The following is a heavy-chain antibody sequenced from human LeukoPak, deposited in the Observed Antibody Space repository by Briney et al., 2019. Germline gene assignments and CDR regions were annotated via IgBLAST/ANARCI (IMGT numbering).Heavy chain of an antibody. CDR3: ARHVLAVAGDYYYYYMDV. J-gene: IGHJ6*03. D-gene: IGHD6-19*01. Sequence: GESLKISCKGSGYNFTNYWIGWVRQMPGKGLEWMGIIYPGDSDTRYSPSFQGQVTISADKSISTAYLQWSSLKASDTAMYYCARHVLAVAGDYYYYYMDVWGKGTTVTVSS. CDR1: GYNFTNYW. CDR2: IYPGDSDT. V-gene: IGHV5-51*01.